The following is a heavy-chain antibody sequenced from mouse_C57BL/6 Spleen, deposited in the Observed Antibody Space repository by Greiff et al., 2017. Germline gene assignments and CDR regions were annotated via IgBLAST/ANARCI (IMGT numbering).Heavy chain of an antibody. CDR3: ARPPYGSSPYWYFDV. Sequence: ESGPGLVKPSQSLSLTCSVTGYSITSGYYWNWIRQFPGNKLEWMGYISYDGSNNYNPSLKNRISITRDTSKNQFFLKLNSVTTEDTATYYCARPPYGSSPYWYFDVWGTGTTVTVSS. CDR2: ISYDGSN. J-gene: IGHJ1*03. CDR1: GYSITSGYY. D-gene: IGHD1-1*01. V-gene: IGHV3-6*01.